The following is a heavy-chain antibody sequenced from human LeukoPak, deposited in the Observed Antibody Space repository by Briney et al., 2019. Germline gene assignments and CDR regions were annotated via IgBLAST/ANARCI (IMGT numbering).Heavy chain of an antibody. CDR1: GGSINSHY. J-gene: IGHJ4*02. D-gene: IGHD6-19*01. CDR2: IFYTGKN. CDR3: VRRDPGWNYFDY. V-gene: IGHV4-59*08. Sequence: SETLSLACAVSGGSINSHYWGWIRQPPGKGLQWIGDIFYTGKNNYNPSLKSRVTISLDTSKDHLSLHLTSVLAADTAIYYCVRRDPGWNYFDYWGQGILVTVSS.